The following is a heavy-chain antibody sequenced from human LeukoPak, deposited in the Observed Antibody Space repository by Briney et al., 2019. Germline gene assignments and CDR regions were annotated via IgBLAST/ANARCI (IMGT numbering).Heavy chain of an antibody. CDR1: GGSISSYY. V-gene: IGHV4-59*01. CDR3: ARGLRVVAAYNWFDP. J-gene: IGHJ5*02. CDR2: IYYSGST. D-gene: IGHD2-15*01. Sequence: PSETLSLTCTVSGGSISSYYWSWIRQPPGKGLEWIGYIYYSGSTNYNPSLKSRVTISVDTSKNQFSLKLSSVTAADTAVYYCARGLRVVAAYNWFDPWGQGTLVTVSS.